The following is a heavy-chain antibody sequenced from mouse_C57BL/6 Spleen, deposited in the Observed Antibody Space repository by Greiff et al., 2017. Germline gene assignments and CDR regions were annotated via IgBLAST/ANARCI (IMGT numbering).Heavy chain of an antibody. V-gene: IGHV1-39*01. D-gene: IGHD2-5*01. CDR1: GYSFTDYY. CDR3: ARSESNYNNFGY. J-gene: IGHJ2*01. CDR2: INPNSGTT. Sequence: EVQLQESGPELVKPGASVKISCKASGYSFTDYYMNWVKQSTGKSLEWIGVINPNSGTTSYNQKFKGKATLTVDQSSSTAYMQLNSLTSEDSAVYYCARSESNYNNFGYRGQGTTRTVTS.